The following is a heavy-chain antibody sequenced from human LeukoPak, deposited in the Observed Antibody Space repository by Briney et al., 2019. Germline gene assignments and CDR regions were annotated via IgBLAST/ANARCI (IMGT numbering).Heavy chain of an antibody. CDR3: AREPGFDSSGYLNWFNP. Sequence: SETLSLTCTVSGGSISSYYWSWIRQPPGKGLEWIACISYSGSTKYNPSLKSRVTISVDTSKNQLSLKLSSVTAADTAVYYCAREPGFDSSGYLNWFNPWGQGTLVTVSS. V-gene: IGHV4-59*01. J-gene: IGHJ5*02. CDR1: GGSISSYY. D-gene: IGHD3-22*01. CDR2: ISYSGST.